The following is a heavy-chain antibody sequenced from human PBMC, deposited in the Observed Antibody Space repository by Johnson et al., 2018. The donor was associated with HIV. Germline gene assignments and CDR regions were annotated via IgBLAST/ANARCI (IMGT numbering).Heavy chain of an antibody. J-gene: IGHJ3*02. V-gene: IGHV3-64*01. D-gene: IGHD1-26*01. Sequence: VQLVESGGGLVQPGGSLRLSCAASGFTFSSYAMHWVRQAPGKGLEYVSAISSNGGSTYYANSVKGRFTISRDNSKNMVDLQMNSLRIEDTAIYYCVKDSKRELLQGKDAFDIWGQGTMVTVSS. CDR1: GFTFSSYA. CDR2: ISSNGGST. CDR3: VKDSKRELLQGKDAFDI.